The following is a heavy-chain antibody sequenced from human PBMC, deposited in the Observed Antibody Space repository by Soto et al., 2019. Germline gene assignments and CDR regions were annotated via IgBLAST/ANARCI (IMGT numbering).Heavy chain of an antibody. V-gene: IGHV4-30-2*01. D-gene: IGHD3-10*01. CDR2: ILHTGGT. CDR1: GGSISGGGFS. J-gene: IGHJ4*02. CDR3: ARLQFGEGFDY. Sequence: SETLSLTCAVSGGSISGGGFSWSWIRQPPGKGLEWIGYILHTGGTQYNPSLKSRVSMSVDKSKNQFSLHLTSVTAADTAVYYCARLQFGEGFDYWGQGALVTVSS.